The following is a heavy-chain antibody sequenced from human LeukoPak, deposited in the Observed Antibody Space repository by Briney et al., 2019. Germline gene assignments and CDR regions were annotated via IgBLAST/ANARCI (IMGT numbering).Heavy chain of an antibody. J-gene: IGHJ6*02. CDR2: IYYSGST. V-gene: IGHV4-31*03. Sequence: SETLSLTCTVSGGSISSGGYYWSWIRQHPGKGLEWIGYIYYSGSTYYNPSLKSRVTISVDTSKNQFSLKLSSVTAADTAAYYCARDLYGSGSYELGMDVWGQGTTVTVSS. D-gene: IGHD3-10*01. CDR1: GGSISSGGYY. CDR3: ARDLYGSGSYELGMDV.